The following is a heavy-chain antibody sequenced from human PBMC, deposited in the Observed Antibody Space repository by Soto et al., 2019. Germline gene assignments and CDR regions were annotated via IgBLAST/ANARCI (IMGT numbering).Heavy chain of an antibody. Sequence: VQLVQSGTEVKEPGASVKVSCKASGYTFRSYGISWVRQAPGQGLEWMGWISGYNGNTHYSQKFQGKVTMTTDTSTSTAYMELRNLRSDDTAVYYCAKADSNYAGRFSYYYMDVWGTGTMVTVSS. CDR3: AKADSNYAGRFSYYYMDV. CDR1: GYTFRSYG. J-gene: IGHJ6*03. CDR2: ISGYNGNT. V-gene: IGHV1-18*01. D-gene: IGHD4-4*01.